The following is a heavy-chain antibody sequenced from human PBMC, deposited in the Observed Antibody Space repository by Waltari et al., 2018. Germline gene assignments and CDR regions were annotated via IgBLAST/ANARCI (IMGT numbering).Heavy chain of an antibody. V-gene: IGHV3-21*01. J-gene: IGHJ4*02. CDR2: ISSGGYYI. CDR3: ASRYDYNGKHNY. D-gene: IGHD4-4*01. Sequence: EVQLVESGGGLVKPGGSLRLSCAASGFTFSTYSMNWVRQAPGKGLEWVSSISSGGYYIYYADSVKGRFTISRDNAKNSLYLHMNSLRVEDTAVYYCASRYDYNGKHNYWGQGTLVTVSS. CDR1: GFTFSTYS.